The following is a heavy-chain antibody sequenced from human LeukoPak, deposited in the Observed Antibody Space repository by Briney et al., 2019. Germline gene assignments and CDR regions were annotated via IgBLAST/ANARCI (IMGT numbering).Heavy chain of an antibody. Sequence: ASVTVSFTVSGNTLTELSIHWVRQAPGKGLEWMGGFDPEDGETIYAQKFQGRVTMTEDTSTDTAYMELSSLRSEDTAVYYCATEVNYYDSSGYPYHFDYWGQGALVTLSS. J-gene: IGHJ4*02. CDR2: FDPEDGET. CDR1: GNTLTELS. V-gene: IGHV1-24*01. D-gene: IGHD3-22*01. CDR3: ATEVNYYDSSGYPYHFDY.